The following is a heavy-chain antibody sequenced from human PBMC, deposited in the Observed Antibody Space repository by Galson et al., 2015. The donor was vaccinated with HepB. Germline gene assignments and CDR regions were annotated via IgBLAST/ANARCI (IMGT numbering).Heavy chain of an antibody. CDR3: AKGGGDFWSGPLFDP. Sequence: SLRLSCAASGFIFSTYAMSWVRQAPGKGLEWVAAISGSGGTTYYADSMKGRFTISRHNSKNTLYLQINSLRAEDTAIYYRAKGGGDFWSGPLFDPWGQGTLVTVSS. CDR2: ISGSGGTT. J-gene: IGHJ5*02. D-gene: IGHD3-3*01. V-gene: IGHV3-23*01. CDR1: GFIFSTYA.